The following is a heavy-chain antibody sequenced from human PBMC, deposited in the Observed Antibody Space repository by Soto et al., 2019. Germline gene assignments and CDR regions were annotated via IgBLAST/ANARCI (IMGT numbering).Heavy chain of an antibody. CDR3: ASTGDCGGDCYRSYYGMDV. J-gene: IGHJ6*02. CDR1: GGSISSSSYY. V-gene: IGHV4-39*07. CDR2: IYYSGST. Sequence: SETLSLTCTVSGGSISSSSYYWGWIRQPPGKGLEWIGSIYYSGSTNYNPSLKSRVTISVDTSKNQFSLKLSSVTAADTAVYYCASTGDCGGDCYRSYYGMDVWGQGTTVTVSS. D-gene: IGHD2-21*02.